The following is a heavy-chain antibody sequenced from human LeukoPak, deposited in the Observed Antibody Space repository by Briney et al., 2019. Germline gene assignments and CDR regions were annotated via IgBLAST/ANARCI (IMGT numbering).Heavy chain of an antibody. Sequence: GGSLRLSCAASGFTFSSYGMSWVRQAPGKGLEWVSAISGSGGSTYYADSVKGRFTISRDNSKNTLYLQMNSLRAEDTAVYYCAKVGYDILTGEEYYYYMDVWGKGTTVTISS. CDR3: AKVGYDILTGEEYYYYMDV. D-gene: IGHD3-9*01. V-gene: IGHV3-23*01. J-gene: IGHJ6*03. CDR2: ISGSGGST. CDR1: GFTFSSYG.